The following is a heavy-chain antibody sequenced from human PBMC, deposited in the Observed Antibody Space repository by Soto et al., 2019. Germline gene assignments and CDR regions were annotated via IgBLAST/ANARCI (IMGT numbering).Heavy chain of an antibody. D-gene: IGHD1-26*01. CDR3: AKDGAVGATGSHDY. V-gene: IGHV3-30*18. CDR1: GFTFSSYG. CDR2: ISYDGSNK. Sequence: QVHLVESGGGVVQPGRSLRLSCAASGFTFSSYGMHWVRQARGKGLEWVAVISYDGSNKYYADSVKGRFTISRDNSKNTLYLQMNSLRAEDTAVYYCAKDGAVGATGSHDYWGQGTLVTVPS. J-gene: IGHJ4*02.